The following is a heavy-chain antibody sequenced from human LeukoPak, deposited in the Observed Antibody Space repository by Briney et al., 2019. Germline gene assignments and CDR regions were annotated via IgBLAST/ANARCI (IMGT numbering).Heavy chain of an antibody. CDR1: GFTFSSYG. CDR3: ARRGTVTTGGAYYFDY. Sequence: GGSLRLSCAAPGFTFSSYGMHWVRQAPGKGLERVAVIWYDGSNKYYADSVKGRFTISRDNSKNTLYLQMNSLRAEDTAVYYCARRGTVTTGGAYYFDYWGQGTLVTVSS. J-gene: IGHJ4*02. CDR2: IWYDGSNK. D-gene: IGHD4-17*01. V-gene: IGHV3-33*01.